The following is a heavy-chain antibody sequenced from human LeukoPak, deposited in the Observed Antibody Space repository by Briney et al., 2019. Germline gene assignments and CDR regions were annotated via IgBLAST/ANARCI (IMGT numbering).Heavy chain of an antibody. CDR3: AKDDYYDTSGYRD. J-gene: IGHJ4*02. Sequence: GGSLRLSCAASGFTFSSYGMHWVRQVPGKGLEWVAFLRDGGTNKDYADSVKGRFTISRDNSKNTVDLEMNSLRAEDTAVYYCAKDDYYDTSGYRDWGQGTLVTVSS. CDR1: GFTFSSYG. V-gene: IGHV3-30*02. CDR2: LRDGGTNK. D-gene: IGHD3-22*01.